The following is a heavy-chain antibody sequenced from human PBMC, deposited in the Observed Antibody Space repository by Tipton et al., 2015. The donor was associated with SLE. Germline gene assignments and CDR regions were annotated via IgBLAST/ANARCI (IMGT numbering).Heavy chain of an antibody. Sequence: TLSLTCTVSGGSISSHYWSWIRQPPGKGREWIGYISYSETTNYNPSLKSRVTISVDTSKNQFSLKLRSVPAADTAVYYCAGAWQVYCSGGTCYVLDDWGQGTLVSVSS. CDR2: ISYSETT. CDR1: GGSISSHY. J-gene: IGHJ4*02. D-gene: IGHD2-15*01. V-gene: IGHV4-59*11. CDR3: AGAWQVYCSGGTCYVLDD.